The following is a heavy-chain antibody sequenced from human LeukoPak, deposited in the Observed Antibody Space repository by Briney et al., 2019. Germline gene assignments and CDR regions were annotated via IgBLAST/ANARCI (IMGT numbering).Heavy chain of an antibody. Sequence: GGSLRLSCAASGFTFSGFDMHWVRQATGRGLEWVSSIASAGDTYYVASVRGRFTISRENAKSSLYLQMNSLRAGDTAVYYCVRGGHIGFDYWGRGTLVTVS. D-gene: IGHD2-21*01. J-gene: IGHJ4*02. CDR1: GFTFSGFD. CDR3: VRGGHIGFDY. V-gene: IGHV3-13*04. CDR2: IASAGDT.